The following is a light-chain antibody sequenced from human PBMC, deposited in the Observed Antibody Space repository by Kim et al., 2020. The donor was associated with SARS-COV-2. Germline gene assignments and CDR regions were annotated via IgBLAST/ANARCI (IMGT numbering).Light chain of an antibody. J-gene: IGLJ2*01. CDR1: ALPKQY. V-gene: IGLV3-25*03. CDR3: QSADNSGTYLV. CDR2: KDN. Sequence: SYELTQPPSVSVSPGQTARITCSGDALPKQYAFWYQQRPGQAPVLVIYKDNERPSGIPERFSGSSSGTVVTLAISGVQAEDEADYYCQSADNSGTYLVFGGGTKLTVL.